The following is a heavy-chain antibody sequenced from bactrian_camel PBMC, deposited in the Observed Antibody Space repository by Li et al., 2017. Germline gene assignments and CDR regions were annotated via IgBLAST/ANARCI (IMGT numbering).Heavy chain of an antibody. D-gene: IGHD2*01. J-gene: IGHJ6*01. CDR1: GFAFSKYG. V-gene: IGHV3S7*01. Sequence: HVQLVESGGGLVQPGGSLRLSCAASGFAFSKYGMSWVRQAPGKGLEWVSGIYGDVKSAYYAESVKGRFTISRDNAKNTLYLQLNLLKPEDTAVYYCASDLCNYYAPECFGDWGQGTQVTVS. CDR3: ASDLCNYYAPECFGD. CDR2: IYGDVKSA.